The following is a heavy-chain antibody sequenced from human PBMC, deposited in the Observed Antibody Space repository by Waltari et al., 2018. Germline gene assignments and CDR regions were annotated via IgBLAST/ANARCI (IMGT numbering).Heavy chain of an antibody. CDR1: GFTFNNYA. Sequence: EVQLLDSGGGLVQPGGSLRLSCAASGFTFNNYAMNWVRQAPGKGLEWVSVISGSGGSIYYVDSVKGRFTISRDNSKNTLYLEMNNLRAEDTAVYYCAKGYCSSTSCYVDYWGQGTLVTVSS. CDR2: ISGSGGSI. D-gene: IGHD2-2*01. J-gene: IGHJ4*02. CDR3: AKGYCSSTSCYVDY. V-gene: IGHV3-23*01.